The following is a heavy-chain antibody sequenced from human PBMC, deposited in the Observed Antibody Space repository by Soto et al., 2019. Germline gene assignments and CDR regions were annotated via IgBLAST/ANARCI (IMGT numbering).Heavy chain of an antibody. CDR1: GYTFTGYY. V-gene: IGHV1-2*02. CDR3: ARVEWLRLVEMEDYYFDY. J-gene: IGHJ4*02. D-gene: IGHD5-12*01. Sequence: EASVKVSCKASGYTFTGYYMHWVRQAPGQGLEWMGWINPNSGGTNYAQKFQGRVTMTRDTSISTAYMELSRLRSDDTAVYYCARVEWLRLVEMEDYYFDYWGQGTLVTVSS. CDR2: INPNSGGT.